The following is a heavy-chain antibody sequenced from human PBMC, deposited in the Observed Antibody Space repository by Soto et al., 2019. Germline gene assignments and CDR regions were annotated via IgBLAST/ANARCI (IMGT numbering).Heavy chain of an antibody. D-gene: IGHD3-3*01. Sequence: SETLSLTCTVSGGSISSSSYYWGWIRQPPGKGLEWTGSIYYSGSTYYNPSLKSRVTISVDTSKNQFSLKLSSVTAADTAVYYCARTGGGEWLLGGYYYGMDVWGQGTTVTVSS. CDR2: IYYSGST. CDR3: ARTGGGEWLLGGYYYGMDV. J-gene: IGHJ6*02. CDR1: GGSISSSSYY. V-gene: IGHV4-39*01.